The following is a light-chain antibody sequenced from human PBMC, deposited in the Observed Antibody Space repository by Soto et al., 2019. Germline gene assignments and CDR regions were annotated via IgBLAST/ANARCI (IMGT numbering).Light chain of an antibody. CDR3: RSYAGRHFYV. Sequence: QSVLTHPPAASGSPAQSVTISCPGASIDVVCYNYVSWFERHPGKAPKVMIYEVNKRPSGVPDRFSGSKSGDTASLTVSGLQAEDEADYYCRSYAGRHFYVFGTGTKVPGL. CDR2: EVN. J-gene: IGLJ1*01. CDR1: SIDVVCYNY. V-gene: IGLV2-8*01.